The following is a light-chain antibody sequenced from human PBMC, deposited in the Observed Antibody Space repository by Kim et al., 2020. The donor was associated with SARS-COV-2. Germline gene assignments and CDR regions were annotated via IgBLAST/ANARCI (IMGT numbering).Light chain of an antibody. V-gene: IGKV1-17*03. CDR2: AAS. J-gene: IGKJ4*01. CDR1: QVINNY. CDR3: LQHNTYPLT. Sequence: ASVGDGVTITCRASQVINNYLAWFQQKPGKVPKRLIYAASTLQSGVPSRFSGSVSGTEFTLTISSLQPEDSATYYCLQHNTYPLTFGGGTKVDIK.